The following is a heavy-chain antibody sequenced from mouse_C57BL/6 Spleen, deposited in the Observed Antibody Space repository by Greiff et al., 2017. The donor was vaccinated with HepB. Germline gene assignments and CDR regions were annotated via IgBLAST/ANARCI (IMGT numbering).Heavy chain of an antibody. Sequence: EVQLQQSGPELVKPGASVKISCKASGYSFTGYYMNWVKQSPEKSLEWIGEINTSTGGTTYNQKFKAKATLTVDKSSSTAYMQLKSLTSEDSAVYYCALITTVVATDYYAMDYWGQGTSVTVSS. V-gene: IGHV1-42*01. CDR3: ALITTVVATDYYAMDY. D-gene: IGHD1-1*01. J-gene: IGHJ4*01. CDR1: GYSFTGYY. CDR2: INTSTGGT.